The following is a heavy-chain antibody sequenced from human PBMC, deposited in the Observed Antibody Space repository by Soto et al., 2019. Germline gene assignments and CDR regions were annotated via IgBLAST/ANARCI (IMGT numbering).Heavy chain of an antibody. CDR2: VISASGSV. D-gene: IGHD5-18*01. Sequence: QVQVVQSGAEVKKPGSSVKISCKASGRIFSSFPTSWVRQVPGQGVEWMGGVISASGSVTYAPKFQGRVTITAVNSAGIGYMELTSLTSEDTAIYYCARVGSRDAYNYVLDHWGPGTMVTVSS. CDR3: ARVGSRDAYNYVLDH. V-gene: IGHV1-69*06. CDR1: GRIFSSFP. J-gene: IGHJ1*01.